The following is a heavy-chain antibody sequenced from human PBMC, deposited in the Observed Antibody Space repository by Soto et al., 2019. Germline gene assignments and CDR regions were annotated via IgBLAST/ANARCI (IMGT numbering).Heavy chain of an antibody. J-gene: IGHJ6*02. CDR3: ARTAAAGKYYYGTDV. D-gene: IGHD6-13*01. CDR2: IYPGDSDT. CDR1: GYSFTSYW. V-gene: IGHV5-51*01. Sequence: PGESLTISCKGSGYSFTSYWIGWVRQMPGKGLEWMGIIYPGDSDTRYSPSFQGQVTISADKSISTAYLQWSSLKASDTAMYYCARTAAAGKYYYGTDVWGQGTTVTVSS.